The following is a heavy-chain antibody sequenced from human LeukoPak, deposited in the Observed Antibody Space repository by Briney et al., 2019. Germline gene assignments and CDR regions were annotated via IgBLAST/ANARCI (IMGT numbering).Heavy chain of an antibody. CDR1: GYTFTSYY. Sequence: ASVKVSCKASGYTFTSYYMHWVRQAPGQELEWMGIINPSGGSTSYAQKFQGRVTMTKDTSISTAYMELSRLRSDDTAVYYCAREVSGSYGADYWGQGTLVTVSS. D-gene: IGHD1-26*01. V-gene: IGHV1-46*01. CDR3: AREVSGSYGADY. J-gene: IGHJ4*02. CDR2: INPSGGST.